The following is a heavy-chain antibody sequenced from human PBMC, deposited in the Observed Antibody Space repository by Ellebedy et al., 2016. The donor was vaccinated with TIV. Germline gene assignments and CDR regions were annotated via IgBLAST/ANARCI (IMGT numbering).Heavy chain of an antibody. D-gene: IGHD3-16*01. CDR3: ARDLGVVDY. CDR2: ISAYNGNT. Sequence: ASVKVSXKASRYTFTSYDINWVRQATGQGLEWMGWISAYNGNTNYAQKLQGRVTMTTDTSTNTAYMELRSLRSDDTAVYYCARDLGVVDYWGQGTLVTVSS. J-gene: IGHJ4*02. CDR1: RYTFTSYD. V-gene: IGHV1-18*01.